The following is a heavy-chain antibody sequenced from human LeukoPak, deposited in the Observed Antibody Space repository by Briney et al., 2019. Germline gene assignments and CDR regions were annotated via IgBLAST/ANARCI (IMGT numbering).Heavy chain of an antibody. CDR1: GFTFSSYA. CDR3: TGRRGYSYGHDY. J-gene: IGHJ4*02. Sequence: PGRSLRLSCAASGFTFSSYAMHWVRQAPGKGLVWVSRINSDGSSTSYADSVKGRFTISRDNAKNTLYLQMNSLRAEDTAVYYCTGRRGYSYGHDYWGQGTLVTVSS. CDR2: INSDGSST. V-gene: IGHV3-74*01. D-gene: IGHD5-18*01.